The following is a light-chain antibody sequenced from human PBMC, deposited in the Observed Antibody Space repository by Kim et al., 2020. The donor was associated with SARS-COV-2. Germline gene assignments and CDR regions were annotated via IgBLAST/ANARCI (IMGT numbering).Light chain of an antibody. J-gene: IGLJ3*02. V-gene: IGLV3-21*04. CDR3: QVWDSSSDHPV. Sequence: APVKTARIPCGGNNIGSKSVHCYRQKPGQAPVMVIYYDIDRRTGIPERFSGSNSGNTATLTISRVEAGDEADYYCQVWDSSSDHPVFGGGTQLTVL. CDR1: NIGSKS. CDR2: YDI.